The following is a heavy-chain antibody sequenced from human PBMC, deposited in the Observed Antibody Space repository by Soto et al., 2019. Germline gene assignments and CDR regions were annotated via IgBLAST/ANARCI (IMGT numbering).Heavy chain of an antibody. CDR1: GFTFDDYT. CDR2: ISWDGGST. D-gene: IGHD3-3*01. V-gene: IGHV3-43*01. Sequence: GGSLRLSCAASGFTFDDYTMHWVRQAPGKGLEWVSLISWDGGSTYYADSVKGRFTISRDNSKNSLYLQMNSLRAEDTAVYYCARARGYYDFWSGYYIDYWGQGTLVTVSS. CDR3: ARARGYYDFWSGYYIDY. J-gene: IGHJ4*02.